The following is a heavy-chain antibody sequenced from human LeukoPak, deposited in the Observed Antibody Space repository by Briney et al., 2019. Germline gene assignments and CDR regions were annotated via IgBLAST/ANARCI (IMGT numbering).Heavy chain of an antibody. Sequence: GGSPRLSCAASGFTFTSHAIHWVRQAPGKGLEWVAIISYDGSYEYYADSVKGRFSISRDNSKNTVYLQMSGLRPEDTAMYYCARITVAMATIGAFDIWGQGTMVAVSS. CDR2: ISYDGSYE. V-gene: IGHV3-30*14. CDR3: ARITVAMATIGAFDI. CDR1: GFTFTSHA. J-gene: IGHJ3*02. D-gene: IGHD5-24*01.